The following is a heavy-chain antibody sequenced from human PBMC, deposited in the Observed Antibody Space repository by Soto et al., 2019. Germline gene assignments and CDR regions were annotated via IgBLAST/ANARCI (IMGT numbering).Heavy chain of an antibody. D-gene: IGHD3-22*01. CDR2: IYHSGTT. CDR3: EREYYDSTGYSYIDG. V-gene: IGHV4-31*03. J-gene: IGHJ4*02. CDR1: GGSISSGGYY. Sequence: SETLSLTCTVSGGSISSGGYYWSWIRQFPGKGLEWIGYIYHSGTTYYNPSLKSRVTISVDTSQNQFSLKLSSVTAADTAVYYCEREYYDSTGYSYIDGWGQGSLVTVS.